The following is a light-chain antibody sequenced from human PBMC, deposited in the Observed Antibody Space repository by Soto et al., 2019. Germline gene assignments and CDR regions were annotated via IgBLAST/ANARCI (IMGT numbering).Light chain of an antibody. CDR2: GNS. J-gene: IGLJ2*01. V-gene: IGLV1-40*01. CDR3: QSYDSSLRVSV. Sequence: QSVLTQPPSVSGAPGQRVTISCTGSSSNIGAGYDVHWYQQLPGTAPKLLIYGNSNRPSGVPDRFSGSKSGTSASLAITGLQXXXXADYYCQSYDSSLRVSVFGGGTQLT. CDR1: SSNIGAGYD.